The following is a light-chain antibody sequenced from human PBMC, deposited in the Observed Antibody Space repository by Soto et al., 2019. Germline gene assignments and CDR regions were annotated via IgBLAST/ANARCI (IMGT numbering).Light chain of an antibody. CDR1: QGISSY. CDR2: AAS. J-gene: IGKJ1*01. CDR3: QKYFSAPWT. Sequence: AIRMTQSPSSLSASTGDRVTITCRASQGISSYLAWYQQKPGKAPKLLIYAASTLQSGVPSRFSGSGSGTDFTLTISCLQTEDFATYYCQKYFSAPWTFGQGTKVDIK. V-gene: IGKV1-8*01.